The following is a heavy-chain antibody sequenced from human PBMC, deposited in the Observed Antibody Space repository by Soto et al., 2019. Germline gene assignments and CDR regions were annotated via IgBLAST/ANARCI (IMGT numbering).Heavy chain of an antibody. D-gene: IGHD5-12*01. CDR1: GYSFTSYW. V-gene: IGHV5-51*01. J-gene: IGHJ3*02. CDR3: ARHVRGKWLRPQTLGDPAFDI. CDR2: IYPGDSDT. Sequence: HGESLKISCKGSGYSFTSYWIGWVREMPGKGLEWMGIIYPGDSDTRYSPSFQGQVTISADKSISTAYLQWSSLKASDTAMYYCARHVRGKWLRPQTLGDPAFDIWGQGTMVTVSS.